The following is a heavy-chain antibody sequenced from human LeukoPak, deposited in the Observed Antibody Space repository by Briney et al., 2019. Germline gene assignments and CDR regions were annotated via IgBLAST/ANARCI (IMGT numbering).Heavy chain of an antibody. CDR1: GGSISTYY. J-gene: IGHJ6*03. CDR2: IYYSGST. D-gene: IGHD6-6*01. V-gene: IGHV4-59*01. Sequence: SETLSLTCTVSGGSISTYYWSWIRQPLGKGLGWVGYIYYSGSTNYIPSLKRRVPISVATSKSQFSLKLTSVTAADTAVYYCARVTYTVAARYFYYMDVWGKGTTVTVSS. CDR3: ARVTYTVAARYFYYMDV.